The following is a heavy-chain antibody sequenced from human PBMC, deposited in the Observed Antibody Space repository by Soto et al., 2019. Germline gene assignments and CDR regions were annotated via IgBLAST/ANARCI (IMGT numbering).Heavy chain of an antibody. CDR3: ARVHKLMVYANWYGMDV. V-gene: IGHV3-30*19. D-gene: IGHD2-8*01. J-gene: IGHJ6*02. CDR1: GFTFSSYG. Sequence: PGGSLRLSCAASGFTFSSYGMHWVRQAPGKGLEWVAVISYDGSNKYYADSVKGRFTISRDNSKNTLYLQMNSLRAEDTAVYYCARVHKLMVYANWYGMDVWGQGTTVTVSS. CDR2: ISYDGSNK.